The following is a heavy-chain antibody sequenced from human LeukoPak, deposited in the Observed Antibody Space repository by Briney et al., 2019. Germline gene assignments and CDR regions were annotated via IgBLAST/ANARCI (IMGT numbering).Heavy chain of an antibody. J-gene: IGHJ4*02. CDR3: AKVNSVWFGESPYYFDY. Sequence: SETLSLTCTVSGGSISSGYYWGWIRQPPGKGLEWIGSIYHSGSTYYNPSLKSRVTISVDTSKNRFSLKLSSVTAADTAVYYCAKVNSVWFGESPYYFDYWGQGTLVTVSS. V-gene: IGHV4-38-2*02. CDR1: GGSISSGYY. CDR2: IYHSGST. D-gene: IGHD3-10*01.